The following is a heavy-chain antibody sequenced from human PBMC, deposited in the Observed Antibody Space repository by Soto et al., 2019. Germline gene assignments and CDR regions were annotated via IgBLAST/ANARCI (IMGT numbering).Heavy chain of an antibody. J-gene: IGHJ4*02. CDR1: GGSISSYY. D-gene: IGHD5-12*01. V-gene: IGHV4-59*01. Sequence: SETLSLTCTVSGGSISSYYWSWIRQPPGKGLEWIGYIYYSGSTTYNPSLKSRVTISVDTSKNQFSLKLSSVTAADTAVYYCASLRDGYNPFDYWGQGTLVTVSS. CDR3: ASLRDGYNPFDY. CDR2: IYYSGST.